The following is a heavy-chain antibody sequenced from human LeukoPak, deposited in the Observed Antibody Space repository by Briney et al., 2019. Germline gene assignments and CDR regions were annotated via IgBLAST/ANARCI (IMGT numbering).Heavy chain of an antibody. J-gene: IGHJ4*02. CDR2: ISAYNGNT. CDR3: ARGYCSSTSCSSADFDY. Sequence: SVKVSCKASGYTFTSYGISWVRQAPGQGLEWMGWISAYNGNTNYAQKLQGRVTMTTDTSTSTAYMELRSLRSDDTAVYYCARGYCSSTSCSSADFDYWGQGTLVTVSS. CDR1: GYTFTSYG. D-gene: IGHD2-2*01. V-gene: IGHV1-18*04.